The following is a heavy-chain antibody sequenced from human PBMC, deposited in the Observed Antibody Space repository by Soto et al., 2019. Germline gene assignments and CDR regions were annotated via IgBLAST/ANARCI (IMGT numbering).Heavy chain of an antibody. CDR2: IYYSGNT. CDR1: GASITSYY. J-gene: IGHJ4*01. CDR3: ANFRANYFAY. V-gene: IGHV4-59*01. Sequence: PSETPSLTCTVSGASITSYYWSWIRQPPGKELEWIGYIYYSGNTNYNPSLKGRATISLDTSKNQFSLRLRSVTAADTAVYYCANFRANYFAYWGQGTLVTVSS.